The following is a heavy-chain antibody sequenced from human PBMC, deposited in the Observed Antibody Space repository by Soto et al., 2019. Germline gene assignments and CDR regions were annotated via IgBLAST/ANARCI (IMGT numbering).Heavy chain of an antibody. CDR1: GGSFSGYY. V-gene: IGHV4-34*01. J-gene: IGHJ5*02. Sequence: QVQLQQWGAGLLKPSETLSLTCAVYGGSFSGYYWSWIRQPPGKGLEWIGEINHSGSTNYNPYLKSRVTISVDTSKNQFSLKLRSVTAADTAVYYCARAYSSGYYFRLDPWGQGTLVTVSS. D-gene: IGHD3-22*01. CDR2: INHSGST. CDR3: ARAYSSGYYFRLDP.